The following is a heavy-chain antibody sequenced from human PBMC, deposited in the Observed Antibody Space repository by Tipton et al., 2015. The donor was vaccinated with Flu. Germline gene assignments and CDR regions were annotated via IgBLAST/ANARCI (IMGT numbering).Heavy chain of an antibody. D-gene: IGHD3-16*01. CDR1: GGSISSSSHY. J-gene: IGHJ5*01. CDR2: IYISGRT. CDR3: ARDLGAFIWFDS. V-gene: IGHV4-61*02. Sequence: LRLSCSVSGGSISSSSHYWSWIRQPAGKGLEWIGRIYISGRTEYNPSLKSRASISVDRAKNQFSLKLNSVTAADTAVYYCARDLGAFIWFDSWGRGTLVTVSS.